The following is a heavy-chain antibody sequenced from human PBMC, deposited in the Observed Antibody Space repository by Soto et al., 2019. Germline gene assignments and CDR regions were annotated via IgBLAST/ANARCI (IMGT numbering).Heavy chain of an antibody. CDR3: AKGGSSSWYELDY. J-gene: IGHJ4*02. Sequence: GGSLRLSCAASGFTFSNYAMSWVRQAPGKGLEWVSAIRGGGGSTYYADAVKGRFTISRDNSKNTLYLQMNSLRAEDTAVYYCAKGGSSSWYELDYWGQGTLVTVSS. CDR2: IRGGGGST. V-gene: IGHV3-23*01. D-gene: IGHD6-13*01. CDR1: GFTFSNYA.